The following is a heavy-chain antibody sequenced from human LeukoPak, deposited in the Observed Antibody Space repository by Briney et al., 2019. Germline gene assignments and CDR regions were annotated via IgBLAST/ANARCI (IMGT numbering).Heavy chain of an antibody. CDR1: GFTFSSYA. J-gene: IGHJ4*02. V-gene: IGHV3-23*01. Sequence: PGGSLRLSCAASGFTFSSYAMSWVRQAPGKGLEWVSAISGSGGSTYYADSVKGRFTISRDNSKNTLYLQMNSLRAEDTAVYYCAKEGVGGFYYDSSGYSYFDYWGQGTLVTVSS. D-gene: IGHD3-22*01. CDR2: ISGSGGST. CDR3: AKEGVGGFYYDSSGYSYFDY.